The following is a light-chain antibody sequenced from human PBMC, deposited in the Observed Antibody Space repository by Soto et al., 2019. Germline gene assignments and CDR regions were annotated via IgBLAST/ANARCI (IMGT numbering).Light chain of an antibody. J-gene: IGKJ3*01. V-gene: IGKV3-15*01. CDR3: QQYTNWPFT. CDR1: QSVSSN. CDR2: GAS. Sequence: EIEMTHFPATLSVSPGERATLSCRASQSVSSNLAWYQQKPGQAPRLLIYGASTRATGIPARFSGSGSGTEFTLTISSLQPEDFAVYYCQQYTNWPFTFGPGTKVDV.